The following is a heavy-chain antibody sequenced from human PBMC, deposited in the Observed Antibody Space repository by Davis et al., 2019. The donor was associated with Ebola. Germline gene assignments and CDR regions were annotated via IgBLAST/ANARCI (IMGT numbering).Heavy chain of an antibody. D-gene: IGHD1-26*01. CDR1: GFTFNIYG. CDR2: ISYDGART. CDR3: ARDLSVGATREYYYYAMDA. J-gene: IGHJ6*02. Sequence: PGGSLRLSCAASGFTFNIYGMHWVRQAPDKGLQWVATISYDGARTYYPDSVKGRFTISRDSSENTLYLQMNSLRAEDTAVYYCARDLSVGATREYYYYAMDAWGQGTTVTVSS. V-gene: IGHV3-30-3*01.